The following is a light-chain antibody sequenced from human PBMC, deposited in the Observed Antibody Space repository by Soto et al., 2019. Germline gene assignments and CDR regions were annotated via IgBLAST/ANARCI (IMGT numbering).Light chain of an antibody. CDR3: QIYNRAPPPS. V-gene: IGKV1-27*01. Sequence: DIQMTQSPSSLSASVGVRATITCRASRAISTYLACYQQKPGIGPNLLIYTASTLQSGVPSRFSGSGSGPDFNLPISALQPEDVATYYCQIYNRAPPPSFGGGTKVEIK. CDR2: TAS. CDR1: RAISTY. J-gene: IGKJ4*01.